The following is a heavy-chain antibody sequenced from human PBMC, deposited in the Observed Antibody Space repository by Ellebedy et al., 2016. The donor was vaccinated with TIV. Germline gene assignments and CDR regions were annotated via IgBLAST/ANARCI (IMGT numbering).Heavy chain of an antibody. D-gene: IGHD3-16*01. CDR3: ARVERWGSSPVGDYYYYMDV. CDR2: ISSSSSYI. CDR1: GFTFSSYS. J-gene: IGHJ6*03. Sequence: GESLKISXAASGFTFSSYSMNWVRQAPGKGLEWVSSISSSSSYIYYADSVKGRFTISRDNAKNSLYLQMNSLRAEDTAVYYCARVERWGSSPVGDYYYYMDVWGKGTTVTVSS. V-gene: IGHV3-21*01.